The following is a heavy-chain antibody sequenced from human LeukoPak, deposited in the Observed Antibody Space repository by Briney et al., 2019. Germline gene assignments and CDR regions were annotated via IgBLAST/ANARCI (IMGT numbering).Heavy chain of an antibody. CDR2: IKQDGSEK. CDR3: AKDLTEWELLKGAFDI. V-gene: IGHV3-7*03. D-gene: IGHD1-26*01. CDR1: GFTFNIYG. Sequence: GGSLRLSCAASGFTFNIYGMNWVRQAPGKGLEWVANIKQDGSEKYYVDSVKGRFTISRDNAKNSLYLQMNSLRAEDTAVYYCAKDLTEWELLKGAFDIWGQGTMVTVSS. J-gene: IGHJ3*02.